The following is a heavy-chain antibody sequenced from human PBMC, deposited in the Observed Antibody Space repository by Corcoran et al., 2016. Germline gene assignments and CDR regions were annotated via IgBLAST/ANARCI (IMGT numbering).Heavy chain of an antibody. D-gene: IGHD3-16*02. CDR1: GFTFSSYG. CDR2: ISYDGSNK. CDR3: AKGGDYVWGSYPPLY. J-gene: IGHJ4*02. Sequence: QVQLVESGGGVVQPGRSLRLSCAASGFTFSSYGMHWVRQAPGKGLEWVAVISYDGSNKYYADSVKGRFTISRDNSKNTLYLQMNSLRAEATAVYYCAKGGDYVWGSYPPLYWGQGTLVTVSS. V-gene: IGHV3-30*18.